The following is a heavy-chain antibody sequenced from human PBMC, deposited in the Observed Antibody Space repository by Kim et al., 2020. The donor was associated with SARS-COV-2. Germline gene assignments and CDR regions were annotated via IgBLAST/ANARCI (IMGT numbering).Heavy chain of an antibody. J-gene: IGHJ4*02. V-gene: IGHV4-39*01. CDR2: IYYSGRT. CDR1: GGSISSTTYY. CDR3: ARVGYRNGYSTYVDY. D-gene: IGHD5-18*01. Sequence: SETLSLTCTVSGGSISSTTYYWGWIRQPPGKGLVWIANIYYSGRTFYTPSLKSRVTISVDTSKDQFSLKLSSVTAADTAVYYCARVGYRNGYSTYVDYWGQGTLLSVSS.